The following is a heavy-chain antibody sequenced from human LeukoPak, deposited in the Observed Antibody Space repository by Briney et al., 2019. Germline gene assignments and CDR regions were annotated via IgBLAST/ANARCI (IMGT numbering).Heavy chain of an antibody. J-gene: IGHJ5*02. V-gene: IGHV3-48*04. CDR2: ISSTSSTI. CDR1: GFTFSSSS. D-gene: IGHD1-14*01. Sequence: GGSLRLSCAASGFTFSSSSMNWVRQAPGKGLEWVSYISSTSSTIYYTDSVKGRFTISRDNAKNSLSLQMNSLRVEDTAVYYCARHSSTSESFDPWGQGTLVTVSS. CDR3: ARHSSTSESFDP.